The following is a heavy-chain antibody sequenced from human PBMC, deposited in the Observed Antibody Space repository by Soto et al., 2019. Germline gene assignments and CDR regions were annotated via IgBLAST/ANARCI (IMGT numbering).Heavy chain of an antibody. V-gene: IGHV3-23*01. CDR1: GFTFSSYA. J-gene: IGHJ4*02. D-gene: IGHD3-22*01. Sequence: GGSLRLSCAASGFTFSSYAMSWVRQAPGKGLEWVSAISGSGGSTYYADSVKGRFTISRDNSKDTLYLQMNSLRAEDTAVYYCAKADYYDSSGSFFDYWGQGTLVTVSS. CDR3: AKADYYDSSGSFFDY. CDR2: ISGSGGST.